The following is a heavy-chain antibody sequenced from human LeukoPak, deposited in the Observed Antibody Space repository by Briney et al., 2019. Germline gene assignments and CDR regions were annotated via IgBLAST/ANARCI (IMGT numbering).Heavy chain of an antibody. Sequence: PSETLSLTCTVSGGSISSSSYYWGWIRQPPGKGLEWIGSIYYSGSTYYNPSLKSRVTISVDTSKNQFSLKLSSVTAADTAVYYCARDGYGSGNYWGQGTLVTVSS. CDR1: GGSISSSSYY. J-gene: IGHJ4*02. CDR2: IYYSGST. V-gene: IGHV4-39*02. CDR3: ARDGYGSGNY. D-gene: IGHD3-10*01.